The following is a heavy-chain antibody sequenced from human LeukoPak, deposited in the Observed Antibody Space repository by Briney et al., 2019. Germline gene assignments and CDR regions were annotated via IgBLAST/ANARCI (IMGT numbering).Heavy chain of an antibody. CDR3: VRDGDAYNFDY. D-gene: IGHD5-24*01. V-gene: IGHV3-74*01. Sequence: GGSLRLSCAASGFTFTNYWKLWVRQAPGRGLVWVSRIIRDGSHTDYAGSVEGRFTISRDNARNTLYLQMNSLRAEDTAIYYCVRDGDAYNFDYWGQGTLVSVSS. CDR1: GFTFTNYW. J-gene: IGHJ4*02. CDR2: IIRDGSHT.